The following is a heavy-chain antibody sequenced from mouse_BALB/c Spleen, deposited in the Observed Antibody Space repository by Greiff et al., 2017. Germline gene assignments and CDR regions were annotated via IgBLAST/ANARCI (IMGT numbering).Heavy chain of an antibody. D-gene: IGHD2-2*01. Sequence: EVNLVESGGGLVQPGGSRKLSCAASGFTFSSFGMHWVRQAPEKGLEWVAYISSGSSTIYYADTVKGRFTISRDNPKNTLFLQMTSLRSEDTAMYYCARARNGYYDAMDYWGQGTSVTVSS. V-gene: IGHV5-17*02. J-gene: IGHJ4*01. CDR1: GFTFSSFG. CDR2: ISSGSSTI. CDR3: ARARNGYYDAMDY.